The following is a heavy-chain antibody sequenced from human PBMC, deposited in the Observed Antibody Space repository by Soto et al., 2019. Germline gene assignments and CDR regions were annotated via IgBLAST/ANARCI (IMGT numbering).Heavy chain of an antibody. Sequence: QVQLVQSGAEVKKPGASVKVSCKGSGYTFTSYHINWVRQATGQGLEWMGWMNPNSGNTGYAQTLQGRVTVTWDTSISTAYMELSSLRFEDTAMYYCARGHISSTKNWLDPWGQGTLVTVSS. V-gene: IGHV1-8*01. CDR1: GYTFTSYH. CDR2: MNPNSGNT. CDR3: ARGHISSTKNWLDP. J-gene: IGHJ5*02. D-gene: IGHD6-6*01.